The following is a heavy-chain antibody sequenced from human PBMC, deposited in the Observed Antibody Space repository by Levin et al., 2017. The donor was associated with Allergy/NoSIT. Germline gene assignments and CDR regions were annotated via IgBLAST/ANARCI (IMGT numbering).Heavy chain of an antibody. CDR2: IYTSGST. J-gene: IGHJ4*02. Sequence: SQTLSLPCTVSGGSISSSYWSWIRQPAGKGLEWIGRIYTSGSTNYNPSLKSRVTMSVDTSKNQFSLKLSSVTAADTAVYYCARDCTNGVCYTGFDYWGQGTLVTVSS. CDR1: GGSISSSY. V-gene: IGHV4-4*07. CDR3: ARDCTNGVCYTGFDY. D-gene: IGHD2-8*01.